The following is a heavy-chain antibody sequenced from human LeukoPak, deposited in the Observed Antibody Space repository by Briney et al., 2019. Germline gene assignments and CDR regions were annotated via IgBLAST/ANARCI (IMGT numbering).Heavy chain of an antibody. V-gene: IGHV3-30*01. D-gene: IGHD3-22*01. J-gene: IGHJ5*02. Sequence: GGSLRLSCAASGFTFSSYAMHWVRQAPGKGLEWVAVISYDGSNKYYADSVKGRFTISRDNSKNTPYLQMNSLRAEDTAVYHCARDDEVITGGGWFDPWGQGTLVTVSS. CDR1: GFTFSSYA. CDR3: ARDDEVITGGGWFDP. CDR2: ISYDGSNK.